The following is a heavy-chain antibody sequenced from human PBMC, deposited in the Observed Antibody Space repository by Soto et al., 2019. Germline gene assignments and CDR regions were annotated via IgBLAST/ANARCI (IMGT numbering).Heavy chain of an antibody. CDR1: GFPFSGYS. D-gene: IGHD3-22*01. CDR2: ICGDNSI. Sequence: PGGSLRLSCAASGFPFSGYSILWVRQAPGKGLEWISIICGDNSIFYADSVKGRFTISRDNSKNTLYLQMNSLRAEDTAVYYCARSPPDYYDSSGYSPSLNYYFDYWGQGTLVTVSS. V-gene: IGHV3-21*05. CDR3: ARSPPDYYDSSGYSPSLNYYFDY. J-gene: IGHJ4*02.